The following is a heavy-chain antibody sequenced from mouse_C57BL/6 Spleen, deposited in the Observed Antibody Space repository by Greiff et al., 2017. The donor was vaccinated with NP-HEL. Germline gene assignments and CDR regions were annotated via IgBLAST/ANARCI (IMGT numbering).Heavy chain of an antibody. J-gene: IGHJ1*03. V-gene: IGHV1-62-2*01. Sequence: QVQLKESGAELVQPGASVKLSCKASGYTFTEYTIHWVKQRSGKGLEWIGWFYPGGGSIKYKEKFTDKVTLPADKSYSTVYIELSSLTSADAAVYFYARHLITQWYFDVWGTGTTVTVSS. CDR2: FYPGGGSI. CDR3: ARHLITQWYFDV. D-gene: IGHD1-1*01. CDR1: GYTFTEYT.